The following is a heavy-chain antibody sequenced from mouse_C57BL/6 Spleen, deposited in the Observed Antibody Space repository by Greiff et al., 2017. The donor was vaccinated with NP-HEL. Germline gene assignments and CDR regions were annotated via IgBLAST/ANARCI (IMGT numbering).Heavy chain of an antibody. CDR2: IYPGNSDT. D-gene: IGHD1-1*01. V-gene: IGHV1-5*01. CDR3: TRPYGGEGDYFDY. Sequence: EVQLQQSGTVLARPGASVKMSCKTSGYTFTSYWMHWVKQRPGQGLEWIGAIYPGNSDTSYNQKFKGKAKLTAVTSASTAYMELSSLTNEDSEVYYCTRPYGGEGDYFDYWGQGTTLTVSS. CDR1: GYTFTSYW. J-gene: IGHJ2*01.